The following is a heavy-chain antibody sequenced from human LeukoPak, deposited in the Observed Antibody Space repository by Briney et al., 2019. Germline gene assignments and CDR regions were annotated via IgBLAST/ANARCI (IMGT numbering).Heavy chain of an antibody. CDR1: GYTFTNYY. CDR3: ARVMLGYCSSTSCYDH. J-gene: IGHJ5*02. Sequence: ASVKVSCKASGYTFTNYYIHWVRQAPGQGLEWMGLINPSGGNTNYAQNFQGRVTMTRDTSTSTVYMELSSLRSEDTAVYYCARVMLGYCSSTSCYDHWGQGTLVTVSS. V-gene: IGHV1-46*01. CDR2: INPSGGNT. D-gene: IGHD2-2*01.